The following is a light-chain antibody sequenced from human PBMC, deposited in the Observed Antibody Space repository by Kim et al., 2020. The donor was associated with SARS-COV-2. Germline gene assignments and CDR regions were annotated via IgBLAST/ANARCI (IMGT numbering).Light chain of an antibody. CDR2: SAS. Sequence: SASVGDRVTITCRAGQSISTHLNWYQQKSGKAPRLLIYSASTLESGVPSRFSGSGSGTDFTLAIIGLQPEDFASYYCQQSYNFPYTFGQGTKLEI. CDR3: QQSYNFPYT. CDR1: QSISTH. V-gene: IGKV1-39*01. J-gene: IGKJ2*01.